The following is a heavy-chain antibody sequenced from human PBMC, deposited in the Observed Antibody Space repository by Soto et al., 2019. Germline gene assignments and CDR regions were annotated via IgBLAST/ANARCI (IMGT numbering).Heavy chain of an antibody. CDR3: ARDLTSVRGS. V-gene: IGHV1-69*01. J-gene: IGHJ4*02. Sequence: QVQMVQSGAEVKKPGSSARVSCKVSGGTFSRHSISWVRQAPGQGLEWMGGIIPIFDATQYAQKFQGRLTITADESTTTSHMDMSGMRPEDTAIYFCARDLTSVRGSWGQGTLVTVS. D-gene: IGHD3-10*01. CDR1: GGTFSRHS. CDR2: IIPIFDAT.